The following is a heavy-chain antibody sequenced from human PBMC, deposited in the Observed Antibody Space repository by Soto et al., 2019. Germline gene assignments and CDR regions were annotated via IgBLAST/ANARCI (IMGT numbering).Heavy chain of an antibody. CDR2: MNLDTGGT. D-gene: IGHD5-18*01. Sequence: QVQLVQSGAEVKSPGASVRVSCKASGYRFTAYYIHWVRQAPGQGLEWMGRMNLDTGGTMYAQKLQGRVTWNKYTSLSTASMEVSSLKSDDTAVYDCARDGNFVLRGYSFAFDVWGQGTLVSVSS. V-gene: IGHV1-2*06. J-gene: IGHJ4*02. CDR1: GYRFTAYY. CDR3: ARDGNFVLRGYSFAFDV.